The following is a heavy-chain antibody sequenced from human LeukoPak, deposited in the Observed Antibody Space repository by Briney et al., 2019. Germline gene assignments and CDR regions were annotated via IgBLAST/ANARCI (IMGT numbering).Heavy chain of an antibody. J-gene: IGHJ4*02. CDR2: INHSGST. Sequence: PGGSLRLSCAASGFTFSSHSMNWVRQAPGKGLEWIGEINHSGSTNYNPSLKSRVTISVDTSKNQFSLKLSSVTAADTAVYYCATNRTGDFDYWGQGTLVTVSS. CDR1: GFTFSSHS. V-gene: IGHV4-34*08. D-gene: IGHD7-27*01. CDR3: ATNRTGDFDY.